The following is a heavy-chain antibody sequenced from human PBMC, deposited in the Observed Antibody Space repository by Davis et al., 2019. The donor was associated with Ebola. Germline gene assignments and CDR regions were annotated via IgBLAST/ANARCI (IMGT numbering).Heavy chain of an antibody. V-gene: IGHV5-51*01. CDR3: VRLVVPAAMGNYYYGMDV. Sequence: KVSCKGSGYSFTSYWIGWVRQMPGKGLEWMGIIYPGDSDTRYSPSFQGQVTISADKSISTAYLQWSSLKASDTAMYYCVRLVVPAAMGNYYYGMDVWGQGTTVTVSS. CDR1: GYSFTSYW. J-gene: IGHJ6*02. CDR2: IYPGDSDT. D-gene: IGHD2-2*01.